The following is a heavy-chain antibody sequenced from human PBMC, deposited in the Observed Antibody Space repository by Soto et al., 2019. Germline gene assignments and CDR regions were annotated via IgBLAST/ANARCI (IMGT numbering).Heavy chain of an antibody. CDR1: GFTFSSYS. Sequence: EVQLVESGGGLVQPGGSLRLSCAVSGFTFSSYSMNWVRQAPGKGLEWVSYISSSSSTIYYADSVKGRFTISRGNAKNSLYLQMNSLRVEDTAVYYCAREGTGAYYAYYYGLDVWGQGTTVTVSS. V-gene: IGHV3-48*01. D-gene: IGHD2-8*02. J-gene: IGHJ6*02. CDR3: AREGTGAYYAYYYGLDV. CDR2: ISSSSSTI.